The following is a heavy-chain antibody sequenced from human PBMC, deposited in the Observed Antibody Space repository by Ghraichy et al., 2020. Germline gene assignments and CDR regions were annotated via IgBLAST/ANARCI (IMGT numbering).Heavy chain of an antibody. V-gene: IGHV4-34*01. D-gene: IGHD6-13*01. CDR3: ARVAAAAGTSPLHFDY. CDR1: GGSFSGYY. J-gene: IGHJ4*02. CDR2: INHSGST. Sequence: SETLSLTCAVYGGSFSGYYWSWIRQPPGKGLEWIGEINHSGSTNYNPSLKSRVTISVDTSKNQFSLKLSSVTAADTAVYYCARVAAAAGTSPLHFDYWGQGTLVTVSS.